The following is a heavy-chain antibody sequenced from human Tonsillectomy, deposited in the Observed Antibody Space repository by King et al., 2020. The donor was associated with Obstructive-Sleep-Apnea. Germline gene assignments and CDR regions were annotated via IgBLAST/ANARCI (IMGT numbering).Heavy chain of an antibody. CDR2: IYKSGNR. Sequence: VQLVESGGGLVQPGGSLRLSCAASGFHVSSNYMSWVRQAPGKGLEWVSVIYKSGNRYSADSVKGRFTISRHNSKNTLFLQMNSLRPEDTAVYYCAREGDGSGREFDYWGQGTLVTVSS. J-gene: IGHJ4*02. V-gene: IGHV3-53*04. D-gene: IGHD2-15*01. CDR3: AREGDGSGREFDY. CDR1: GFHVSSNY.